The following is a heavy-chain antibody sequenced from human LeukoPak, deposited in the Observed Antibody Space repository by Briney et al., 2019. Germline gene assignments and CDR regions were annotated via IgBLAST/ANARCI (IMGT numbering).Heavy chain of an antibody. V-gene: IGHV3-7*03. CDR1: GFTFSSYW. D-gene: IGHD6-19*01. Sequence: GGSLRLSCAASGFTFSSYWMTWVRQAPGKGLEGVANIKQDGSERNYVDSVKGRFTISRDHAKNSLYLQMNTLRDEDTAVYYCATGAGCGYWGQGTLVTVSS. CDR3: ATGAGCGY. CDR2: IKQDGSER. J-gene: IGHJ4*02.